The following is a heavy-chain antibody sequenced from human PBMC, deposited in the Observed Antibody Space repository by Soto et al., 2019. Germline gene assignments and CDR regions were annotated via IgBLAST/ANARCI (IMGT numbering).Heavy chain of an antibody. V-gene: IGHV3-48*02. CDR2: ISSSGTTV. J-gene: IGHJ4*02. CDR1: GFTFTTYS. D-gene: IGHD4-17*01. Sequence: EVQLVESGGGLVQPGGSLRLSCTASGFTFTTYSMNWVRQAPGKGLEWVSYISSSGTTVYYADSVKGRFTVSRDNAKNSLYLQMNSLRDEDTALYYGARGLYGDYLCDYWGQGTLVTVSS. CDR3: ARGLYGDYLCDY.